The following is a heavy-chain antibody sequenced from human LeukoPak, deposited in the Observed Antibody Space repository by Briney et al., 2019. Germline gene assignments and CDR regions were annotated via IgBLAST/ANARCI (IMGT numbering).Heavy chain of an antibody. CDR3: ARGDCSGGSCYLDAFDI. J-gene: IGHJ3*02. CDR2: INPNSGGT. CDR1: RYTFTDYY. V-gene: IGHV1-2*02. D-gene: IGHD2-15*01. Sequence: ASVKVSSKPSRYTFTDYYMHGVRQAPGQGLEGMGCINPNSGGTNYAQKYQGRVTMSRDTSISTAYMELSRLRSDDTAVYYCARGDCSGGSCYLDAFDIWGQGTMVTVSS.